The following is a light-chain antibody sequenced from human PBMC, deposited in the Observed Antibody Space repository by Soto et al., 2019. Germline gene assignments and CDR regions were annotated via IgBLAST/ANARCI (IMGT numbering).Light chain of an antibody. CDR3: QHYDSLPIT. Sequence: QVYNSAAAVSASKGDRVTITCRASQGISNYLAWFQQKPGKVPELLIYAASTLQSGVPSRFSGSGSGTDFTLTISRLEPEDFAVFYCQHYDSLPITFGQGTLLE. CDR2: AAS. J-gene: IGKJ5*01. CDR1: QGISNY. V-gene: IGKV1-27*01.